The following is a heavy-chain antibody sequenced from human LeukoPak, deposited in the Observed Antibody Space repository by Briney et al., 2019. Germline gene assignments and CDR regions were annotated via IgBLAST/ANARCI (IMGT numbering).Heavy chain of an antibody. J-gene: IGHJ3*02. D-gene: IGHD3-10*01. V-gene: IGHV4-4*07. CDR3: AKSNGYGLVDI. Sequence: SETLSLTCTVSGGSISSYYWSWIRQPAGKGLEWIGRIYTSGSTNYNPSLKSRVTISVDTSRNQFSLKLNSVTAADTAVYYCAKSNGYGLVDIWGQGTMVTVSS. CDR2: IYTSGST. CDR1: GGSISSYY.